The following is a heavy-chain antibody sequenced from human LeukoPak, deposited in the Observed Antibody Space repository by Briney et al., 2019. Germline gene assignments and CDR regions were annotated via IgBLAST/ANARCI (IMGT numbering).Heavy chain of an antibody. J-gene: IGHJ3*01. CDR3: VRDSHPYCQGDCNYDAFDL. V-gene: IGHV3-7*01. D-gene: IGHD2-21*02. Sequence: GGSLRLSCAASGFQFSNYWMTWVRQAPGKGLEWVANIKRDGSAKYYVDSVKGRFTISRDNAKNSLYLQMNSLTAEDTAIYYCVRDSHPYCQGDCNYDAFDLWGQGTMVTVSP. CDR1: GFQFSNYW. CDR2: IKRDGSAK.